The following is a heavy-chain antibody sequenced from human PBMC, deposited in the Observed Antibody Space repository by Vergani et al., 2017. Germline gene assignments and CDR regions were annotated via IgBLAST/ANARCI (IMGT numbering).Heavy chain of an antibody. V-gene: IGHV1-18*01. CDR3: ARWYYEGMPFDY. J-gene: IGHJ4*02. CDR2: ISPYTGST. Sequence: QVQLVQSGAEVKKPGASAKVSCKASGYTFTSYSFNWVRQAPGQGLEWMGWISPYTGSTKYAEKFQDRLTMTTDTSTSTAYMELRSLRSDDTAVYYCARWYYEGMPFDYWGQGTLVAVSS. CDR1: GYTFTSYS. D-gene: IGHD3-16*01.